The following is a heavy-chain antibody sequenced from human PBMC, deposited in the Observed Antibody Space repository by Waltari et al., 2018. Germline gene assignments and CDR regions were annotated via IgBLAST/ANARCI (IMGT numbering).Heavy chain of an antibody. J-gene: IGHJ6*02. CDR3: ATSYSSGQYYYYYGMDV. CDR2: IYYSGST. V-gene: IGHV4-59*01. Sequence: QVQLQESGPGLVKPSETLSLTCTVSGGSISSYSWSWIRQPPGKGLEWIGYIYYSGSTNYNPSLKSRVTISVDTSKNQFSLKLSSVTAADTAVYYCATSYSSGQYYYYYGMDVWGQGTTVTVSS. D-gene: IGHD4-4*01. CDR1: GGSISSYS.